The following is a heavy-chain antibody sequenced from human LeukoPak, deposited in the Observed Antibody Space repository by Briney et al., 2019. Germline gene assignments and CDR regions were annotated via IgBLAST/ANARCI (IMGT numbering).Heavy chain of an antibody. CDR2: ISGSGGST. Sequence: GGSLRLSCASSGFTFITYAMSLVRQAPGKGLERVSAISGSGGSTYYADSVKGRFTISRDNSKNTLYLQMNSLRAEDTAVYYCAKDWDLTGYYSPVDYWGQGTLVTVSS. CDR3: AKDWDLTGYYSPVDY. J-gene: IGHJ4*02. V-gene: IGHV3-23*01. D-gene: IGHD3-9*01. CDR1: GFTFITYA.